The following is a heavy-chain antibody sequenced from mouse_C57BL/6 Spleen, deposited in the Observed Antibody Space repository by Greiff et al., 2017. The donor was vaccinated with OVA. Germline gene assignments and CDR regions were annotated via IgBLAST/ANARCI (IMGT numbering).Heavy chain of an antibody. V-gene: IGHV3-6*01. Sequence: EVQRVESGPGLVKPSQSLSLTCSVTGYSITSGYYWNWIRQFPGNKLEWMGYISYDGSNNYNPSLKNRISITRDTSKNQFFLKLNSVTTEDTATYYCARDGAYGSSYPAWFAYWGQGTLVTVSA. J-gene: IGHJ3*01. D-gene: IGHD1-1*01. CDR3: ARDGAYGSSYPAWFAY. CDR2: ISYDGSN. CDR1: GYSITSGYY.